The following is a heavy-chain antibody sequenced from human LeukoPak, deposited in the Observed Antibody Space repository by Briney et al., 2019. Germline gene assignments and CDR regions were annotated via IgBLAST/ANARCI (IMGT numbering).Heavy chain of an antibody. Sequence: GGSLRLSCAASGFTFSSYWMSWVRQAPGKGLEWVSYISSSSNTIYYADSVKGRFTISRDNAKNSLYLQMNSLRAEDTAVYYCARLDSYGYGRYWGQGTLVTVSS. J-gene: IGHJ4*02. D-gene: IGHD5-18*01. CDR2: ISSSSNTI. V-gene: IGHV3-48*04. CDR3: ARLDSYGYGRY. CDR1: GFTFSSYW.